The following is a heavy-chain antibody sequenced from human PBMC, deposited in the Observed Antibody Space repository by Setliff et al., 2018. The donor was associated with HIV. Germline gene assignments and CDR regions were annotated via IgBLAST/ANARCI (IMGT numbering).Heavy chain of an antibody. Sequence: GGSLRLSCAASGFSVSSNYMSWVRQAPGGGLEWVSILYAAGNTYYADSVMGRFTISRDYSNNTLYLQMHSLRAEDTAIYYCAKDYNFWSAHGAHPVDWGQGTLVTVSS. CDR3: AKDYNFWSAHGAHPVD. V-gene: IGHV3-53*01. D-gene: IGHD3-3*01. CDR2: LYAAGNT. CDR1: GFSVSSNY. J-gene: IGHJ4*02.